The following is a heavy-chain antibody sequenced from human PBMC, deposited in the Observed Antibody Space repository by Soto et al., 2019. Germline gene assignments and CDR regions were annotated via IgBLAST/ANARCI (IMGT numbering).Heavy chain of an antibody. CDR1: GFTFSSYE. V-gene: IGHV3-48*03. J-gene: IGHJ4*02. Sequence: EVQLVESGGGLVQPGGSLRLSCAASGFTFSSYEMNWVRQAPGKGLEWVSYISSSGSTIYYADSVKGRFTISRDNAKNSLYLQMNSLRAEDTAVYYCAREFIAAAGNGYWGQGTLVTVSS. CDR2: ISSSGSTI. D-gene: IGHD6-13*01. CDR3: AREFIAAAGNGY.